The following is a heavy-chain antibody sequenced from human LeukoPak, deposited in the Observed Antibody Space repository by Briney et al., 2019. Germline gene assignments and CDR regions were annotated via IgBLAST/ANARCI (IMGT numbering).Heavy chain of an antibody. CDR3: ARDRVWYGDYGNNWFDP. J-gene: IGHJ5*02. V-gene: IGHV1-46*01. D-gene: IGHD4-17*01. Sequence: ASVKVSCKASGYTFTSYYMHWVRQAPGQGLEWMGIINPSGGSTSYAQKFQGRVTMTRDTSTSTVYMELSSLRSEDTAVYYCARDRVWYGDYGNNWFDPWGQGTLVTVSS. CDR2: INPSGGST. CDR1: GYTFTSYY.